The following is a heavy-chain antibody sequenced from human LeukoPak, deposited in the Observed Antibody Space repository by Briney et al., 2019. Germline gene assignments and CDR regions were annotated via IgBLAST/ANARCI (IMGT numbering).Heavy chain of an antibody. Sequence: PGGSLRLSCAASGFTFSSYAMSWVRQAPGKGLEWVSAISGSGGSTYYADSVKGRFTISRDNSKNTLYLQMNSLRAEDTAVYYCARTPQELRGAFDIWGQGTMVTVSS. CDR1: GFTFSSYA. CDR2: ISGSGGST. D-gene: IGHD4-11*01. CDR3: ARTPQELRGAFDI. V-gene: IGHV3-23*01. J-gene: IGHJ3*02.